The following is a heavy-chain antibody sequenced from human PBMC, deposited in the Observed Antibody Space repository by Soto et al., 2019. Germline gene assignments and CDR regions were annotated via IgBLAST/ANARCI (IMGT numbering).Heavy chain of an antibody. V-gene: IGHV1-18*04. Sequence: GASVKVSCKASGDMFTLFGITWVRQAPGQGLEWMGWISTYNGNTKYAQNLQGRVTMTTDTSTTTAYMDLRSLTSDDTAIYYCARGDSTDCSNGVCSFFYNHDMDVWGQGTTVTVSS. CDR1: GDMFTLFG. CDR2: ISTYNGNT. J-gene: IGHJ6*02. D-gene: IGHD2-8*01. CDR3: ARGDSTDCSNGVCSFFYNHDMDV.